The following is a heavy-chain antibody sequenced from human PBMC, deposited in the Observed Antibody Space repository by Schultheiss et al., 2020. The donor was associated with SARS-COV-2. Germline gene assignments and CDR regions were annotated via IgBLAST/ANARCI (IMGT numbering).Heavy chain of an antibody. CDR2: ISWNSGSI. V-gene: IGHV3-9*01. CDR3: ARVGSVYYYYGMDV. J-gene: IGHJ6*02. Sequence: GGSLRLSCAASGFTFDDYAMHWVRQAPGKGLEWVSGISWNSGSIGYADSVKGRFTISRDNAKNSLYLQMNSLRAEDTALYYCARVGSVYYYYGMDVWGQGTTVTVSS. CDR1: GFTFDDYA.